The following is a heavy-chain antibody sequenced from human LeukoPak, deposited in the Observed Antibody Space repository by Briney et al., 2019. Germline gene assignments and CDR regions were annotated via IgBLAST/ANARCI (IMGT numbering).Heavy chain of an antibody. J-gene: IGHJ4*02. CDR2: ITSGGGT. CDR1: KITLHTYM. Sequence: GGSLRLSCAASKITLHTYMKSWVRQAPGKGLEWISTITSGGGTFYSDSVRGRFTISRDNSKNTLYLLLNSLRAEDTAVYYCVIRPYYDGGHYVFQHWGQGTLVTVSS. D-gene: IGHD3/OR15-3a*01. CDR3: VIRPYYDGGHYVFQH. V-gene: IGHV3-23*01.